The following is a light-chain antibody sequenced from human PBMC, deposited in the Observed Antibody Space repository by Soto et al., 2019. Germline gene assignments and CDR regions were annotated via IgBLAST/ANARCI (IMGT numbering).Light chain of an antibody. Sequence: DVVMTQSPLSLPVTLGQPASISCRSSQSLVNSDGNTYLNWFQQRPGQSPRRLIYKVSNRDSGVPDRFSGSGSGTDFTLKISRVEAEDVGVYYCMQGIYWPYTLGQGTKLEIQ. J-gene: IGKJ2*01. CDR2: KVS. V-gene: IGKV2-30*01. CDR1: QSLVNSDGNTY. CDR3: MQGIYWPYT.